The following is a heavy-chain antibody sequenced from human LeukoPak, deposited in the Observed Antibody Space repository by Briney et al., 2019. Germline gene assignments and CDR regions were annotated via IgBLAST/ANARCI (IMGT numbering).Heavy chain of an antibody. CDR1: GGSFSGYY. CDR3: ARGPGTIFGVVIIGMVWFDP. V-gene: IGHV4-34*01. CDR2: INHSGST. Sequence: SETLSLTCAVSGGSFSGYYWSWIRQPPGKGLEWIGEINHSGSTNYNPSLKRRLTISVHTSKNQFSLKLSSVTAADTAVYYCARGPGTIFGVVIIGMVWFDPWGQGTLVTVSS. J-gene: IGHJ5*02. D-gene: IGHD3-3*01.